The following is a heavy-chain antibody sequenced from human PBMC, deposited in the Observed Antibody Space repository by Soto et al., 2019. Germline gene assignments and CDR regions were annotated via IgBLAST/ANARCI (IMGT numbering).Heavy chain of an antibody. D-gene: IGHD3-22*01. CDR1: GDSISNSRFY. CDR2: IYHTGNA. CDR3: ARDYFDSSDYTTNWFDP. J-gene: IGHJ5*02. V-gene: IGHV4-39*01. Sequence: SETLSLTCSVSGDSISNSRFYWAWIRQPPGEGLEWIGSIYHTGNAYYNPSLKSRVTIFVDTSKNQFSLKLTSVTAADTALYYCARDYFDSSDYTTNWFDPWGRGSLVTVSS.